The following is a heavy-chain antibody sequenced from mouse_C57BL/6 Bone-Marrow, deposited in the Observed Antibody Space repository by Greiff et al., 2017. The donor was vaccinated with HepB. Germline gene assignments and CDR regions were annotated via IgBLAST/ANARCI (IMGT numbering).Heavy chain of an antibody. CDR1: GFTFSSYG. D-gene: IGHD2-4*01. Sequence: DVMLVESGGDLVKPGGSLKLSCAASGFTFSSYGMSWVRQTPDKRLEWVATISSGGSYTYYPDSVKGRFTISRDNAKNTLYLQMSSLKSEDTAMYYCASIYYDYEDYWGQGTTLTVAS. CDR3: ASIYYDYEDY. J-gene: IGHJ2*01. V-gene: IGHV5-6*02. CDR2: ISSGGSYT.